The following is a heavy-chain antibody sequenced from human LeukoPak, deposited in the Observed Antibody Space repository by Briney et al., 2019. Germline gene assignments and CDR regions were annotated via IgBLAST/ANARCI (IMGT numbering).Heavy chain of an antibody. D-gene: IGHD2-21*02. J-gene: IGHJ5*02. CDR1: GGSISSSSYY. V-gene: IGHV4-39*07. CDR3: ARGPIGGVVLGTALGYFDP. CDR2: IYHSGGT. Sequence: PSETLSLTCTVSGGSISSSSYYWSWIRQPPGKGLEWIGYIYHSGGTYISPPLTSRVSISVDRFNNQFFLYLNYATDADTAVYYCARGPIGGVVLGTALGYFDPWGQGTLVTVSS.